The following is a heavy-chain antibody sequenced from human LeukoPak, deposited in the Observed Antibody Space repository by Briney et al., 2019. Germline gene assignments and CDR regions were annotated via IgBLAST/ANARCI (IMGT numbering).Heavy chain of an antibody. CDR2: IYYSGST. J-gene: IGHJ6*02. V-gene: IGHV4-59*08. CDR3: ARLPSSSSGPGYYYYYGMDV. D-gene: IGHD6-13*01. CDR1: GGSISSYY. Sequence: SETLSLTCTVSGGSISSYYWSWIRQPPGKGLEWIGYIYYSGSTNYNPSLKRRVTISVDTSKNQFSLKLSSVTAADTAVYYCARLPSSSSGPGYYYYYGMDVWGQGTTVTVSS.